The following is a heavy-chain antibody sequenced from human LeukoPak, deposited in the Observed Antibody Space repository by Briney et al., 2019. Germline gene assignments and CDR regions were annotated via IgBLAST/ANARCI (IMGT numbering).Heavy chain of an antibody. CDR1: GFTFSSYE. Sequence: GGSLRLSCAASGFTFSSYEMNWVRQAPGKGLEWVSYISSTGNTIYYADSVKGRFTISRDNAKSSLYLRMNSLRAEDTAVYYCARDSSGNFIPDYFDYWGQGTLVTVSS. J-gene: IGHJ4*02. CDR2: ISSTGNTI. D-gene: IGHD3-10*01. CDR3: ARDSSGNFIPDYFDY. V-gene: IGHV3-48*03.